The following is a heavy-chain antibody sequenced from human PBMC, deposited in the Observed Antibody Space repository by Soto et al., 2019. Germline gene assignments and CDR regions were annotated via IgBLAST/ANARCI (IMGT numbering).Heavy chain of an antibody. V-gene: IGHV4-39*01. D-gene: IGHD6-13*01. CDR3: ARLHTENSSSWLREDAFDI. CDR1: GGSISSSSYY. CDR2: IYYSGST. J-gene: IGHJ3*02. Sequence: SETLSLTCTVSGGSISSSSYYWGWIRQPPGKGLEWIGSIYYSGSTYYNPSLKSRVTISVDTSKNQFSLKLSSVTAADTAVYYCARLHTENSSSWLREDAFDIWGQGTMVTVSS.